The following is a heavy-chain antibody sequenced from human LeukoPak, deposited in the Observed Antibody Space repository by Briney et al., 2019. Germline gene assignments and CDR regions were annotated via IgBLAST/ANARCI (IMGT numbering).Heavy chain of an antibody. V-gene: IGHV3-7*01. CDR2: IKQDGSGK. CDR3: ARIPAGIATRKGKLYYYYYMDV. Sequence: GGSLRLSCAASGFTFSSYWMSWVRQAPGKGLEWVANIKQDGSGKYYVDSMKGRFTISRDNAKNSLYLQMNSLRAEDTAVYYCARIPAGIATRKGKLYYYYYMDVWGKGTTVTVSS. D-gene: IGHD6-13*01. CDR1: GFTFSSYW. J-gene: IGHJ6*03.